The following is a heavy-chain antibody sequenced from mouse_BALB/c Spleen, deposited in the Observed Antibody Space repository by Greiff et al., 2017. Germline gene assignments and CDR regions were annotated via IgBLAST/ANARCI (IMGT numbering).Heavy chain of an antibody. D-gene: IGHD1-1*02. CDR2: ILPGSGST. CDR3: ARRDYGRAMDY. J-gene: IGHJ4*01. Sequence: VKLMESGAELMKPGASVKISCKATGYTFSSYWIEWVKQRPGHGLEWIGEILPGSGSTNYNEKFKGKATFTADTSSNTAYMQLSSLTSEDSAVYYCARRDYGRAMDYWGQGTSVTVSS. V-gene: IGHV1-9*01. CDR1: GYTFSSYW.